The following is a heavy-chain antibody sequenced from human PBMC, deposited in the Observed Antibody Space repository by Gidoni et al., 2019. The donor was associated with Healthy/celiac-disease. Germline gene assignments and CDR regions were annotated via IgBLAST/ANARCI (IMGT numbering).Heavy chain of an antibody. V-gene: IGHV4-39*07. CDR2: IYYSGST. J-gene: IGHJ5*02. D-gene: IGHD6-19*01. Sequence: QLQLQESGPGLVKPSETLSLTCTVSGGSISSSRYYWGWIRQPPGKGLEWIGSIYYSGSTYYNPSLKSRVTISVDTSKNQFSLKLSSVTAADTAVYYCARDSNSRVAVAGTHGWFDPWGQGTLVTVSS. CDR1: GGSISSSRYY. CDR3: ARDSNSRVAVAGTHGWFDP.